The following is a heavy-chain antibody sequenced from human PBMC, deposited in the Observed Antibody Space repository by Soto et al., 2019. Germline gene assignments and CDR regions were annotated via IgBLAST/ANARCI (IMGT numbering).Heavy chain of an antibody. CDR2: ISGSGGST. V-gene: IGHV3-23*01. CDR3: AKDLITGTTYFYYYYYYMDV. D-gene: IGHD1-20*01. Sequence: EVQLLESGGGLVQPGGSLRLSCAASGFTFSSYAMSWVRQAPGKGLEWVSAISGSGGSTYYADSVKGRFTISIDNSKNTLYLQLNSLRAEDTAVYYCAKDLITGTTYFYYYYYYMDVWGKGTTVTVS. CDR1: GFTFSSYA. J-gene: IGHJ6*03.